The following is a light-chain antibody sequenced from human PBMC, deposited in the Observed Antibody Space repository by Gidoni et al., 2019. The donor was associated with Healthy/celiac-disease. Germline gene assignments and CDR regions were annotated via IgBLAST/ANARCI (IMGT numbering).Light chain of an antibody. Sequence: QSALTQPASVSGSPGQSITISCTGTSSDVGGYTCVSWYQQHPGKAPKLMIYEVSNRPSGVPDRFSGSKSGNTASLTISGLQAEDEADYYCSSYTSSSTLRVFGGGTKLTVL. CDR3: SSYTSSSTLRV. CDR1: SSDVGGYTC. CDR2: EVS. J-gene: IGLJ3*02. V-gene: IGLV2-14*01.